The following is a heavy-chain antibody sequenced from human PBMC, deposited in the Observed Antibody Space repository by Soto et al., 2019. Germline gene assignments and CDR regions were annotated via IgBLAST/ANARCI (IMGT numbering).Heavy chain of an antibody. CDR1: GGTFSSYT. CDR3: ARFYCSGGICYSGAIFDY. V-gene: IGHV1-69*02. Sequence: GASVKVSCKASGGTFSSYTISWVRQAPGQGLEWMGRIIPILGIANYAQKFQGRVTITADESTSTAYMELSSLRSEDTAVYYCARFYCSGGICYSGAIFDYWGQGTLVTVSS. D-gene: IGHD2-15*01. J-gene: IGHJ4*02. CDR2: IIPILGIA.